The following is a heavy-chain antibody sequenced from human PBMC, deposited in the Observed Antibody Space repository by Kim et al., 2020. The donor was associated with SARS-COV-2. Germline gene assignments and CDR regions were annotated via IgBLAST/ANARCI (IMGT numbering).Heavy chain of an antibody. CDR2: IWYDGSNK. CDR3: ARDEDSYGDPDAFDI. J-gene: IGHJ3*02. CDR1: GFTFSSYG. V-gene: IGHV3-33*08. Sequence: GGSLRLSCAASGFTFSSYGMHWVRQAPGKGLEWVAVIWYDGSNKYYADSVKGRFTISRDNSKNTLYLQMNSLRAEDTAVYYCARDEDSYGDPDAFDIWGQGTMVTVSS. D-gene: IGHD5-18*01.